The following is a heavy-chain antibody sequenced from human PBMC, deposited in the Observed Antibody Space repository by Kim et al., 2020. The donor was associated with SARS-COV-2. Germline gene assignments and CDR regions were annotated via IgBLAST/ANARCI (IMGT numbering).Heavy chain of an antibody. J-gene: IGHJ5*01. D-gene: IGHD6-19*01. V-gene: IGHV4-4*07. CDR1: GGSFSNNF. CDR2: FYTSHST. CDR3: ARGLRRSGWYAGLDS. Sequence: SETLSLTCTVSGGSFSNNFWTWIRQTAGKGLEWIGRFYTSHSTKYNPSLNSRVTMSVDTSKNQFFLKLTSVTVADTAVYYCARGLRRSGWYAGLDSWGQGSLVTVSS.